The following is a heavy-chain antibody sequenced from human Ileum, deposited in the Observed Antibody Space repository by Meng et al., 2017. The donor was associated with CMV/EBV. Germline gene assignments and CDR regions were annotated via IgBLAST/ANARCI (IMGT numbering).Heavy chain of an antibody. V-gene: IGHV4-30-4*02. J-gene: IGHJ4*02. D-gene: IGHD2-21*01. CDR1: GGSISSGDYY. CDR3: ARDRTRGAYSIDF. CDR2: MSYSGTT. Sequence: SETLSLTCTVSGGSISSGDYYWTWIRQPPGKSLEWIGYMSYSGTTYYNPSLKSRVTMSVDTSENQFSLKLSSVTAADTAVYYCARDRTRGAYSIDFWGQGTLVTVSS.